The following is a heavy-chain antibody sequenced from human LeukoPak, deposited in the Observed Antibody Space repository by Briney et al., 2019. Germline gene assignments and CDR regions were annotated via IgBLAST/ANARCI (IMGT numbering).Heavy chain of an antibody. CDR1: GFTFSSYW. CDR2: INSDGSST. Sequence: GGSLRLSCAASGFTFSSYWMHWVRQAPGKGLVWVSRINSDGSSTSYADSVKGRFTISRDNAKNTLYLQVNNLRAEDTAVYYCARGPNSNWSGLDFWGQGTLLTVSS. J-gene: IGHJ4*02. V-gene: IGHV3-74*01. D-gene: IGHD6-6*01. CDR3: ARGPNSNWSGLDF.